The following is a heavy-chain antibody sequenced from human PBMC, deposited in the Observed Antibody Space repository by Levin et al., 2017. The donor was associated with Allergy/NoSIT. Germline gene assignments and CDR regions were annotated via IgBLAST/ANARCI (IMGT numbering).Heavy chain of an antibody. J-gene: IGHJ6*03. CDR2: ISGGGSTT. CDR1: GFTFSSYG. CDR3: ARTPGQYYMDV. D-gene: IGHD4-23*01. V-gene: IGHV3-23*01. Sequence: PGGSLRLSCAVSGFTFSSYGMRWVRQGPGKGLEWVSAISGGGSTTYYADSVKGRFTISRDNSKNTVYLQMNSLRAEDTAVYYCARTPGQYYMDVWGKGTTVTVSS.